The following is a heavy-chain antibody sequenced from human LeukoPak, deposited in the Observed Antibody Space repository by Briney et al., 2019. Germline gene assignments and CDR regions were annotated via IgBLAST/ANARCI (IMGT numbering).Heavy chain of an antibody. D-gene: IGHD6-6*01. Sequence: PGGSLRLSCAASGFTVSSNYMSWVRQAPGKGLEWVSAISGSGGSTYYADSVKGRFTISRDNSKNTLYLQMNSLRAEDTAVYYCAKDCLAARPPGDYYYYYGMDVWGQGTTVTVSS. V-gene: IGHV3-23*01. CDR3: AKDCLAARPPGDYYYYYGMDV. J-gene: IGHJ6*02. CDR1: GFTVSSNY. CDR2: ISGSGGST.